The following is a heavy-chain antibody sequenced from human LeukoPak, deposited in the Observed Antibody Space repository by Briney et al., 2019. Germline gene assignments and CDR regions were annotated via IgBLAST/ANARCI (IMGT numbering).Heavy chain of an antibody. Sequence: PGGSLRLSCAASGFTFSDYYMSWIRQAPGKGLEWVSYISGSGSTIYYADSVKGRFTISRDNAKNSLYLQMNSLRAEDTAVYYCARDCAEYSSSYNWFDPWGQGTLVTVSS. CDR2: ISGSGSTI. J-gene: IGHJ5*02. CDR1: GFTFSDYY. D-gene: IGHD6-6*01. V-gene: IGHV3-11*01. CDR3: ARDCAEYSSSYNWFDP.